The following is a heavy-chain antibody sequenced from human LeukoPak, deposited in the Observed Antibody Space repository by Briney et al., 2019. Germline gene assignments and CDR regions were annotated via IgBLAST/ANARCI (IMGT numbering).Heavy chain of an antibody. CDR2: IKQDGSEK. V-gene: IGHV3-7*01. Sequence: GGSLRLSCAASGFSFSIYFMNWVRQAPGKGLEWVANIKQDGSEKYYVDSVKGRFTISRDNAKNSLYLQMNSLRAEDTAVYYCARDFASNWGQGTLVTVSS. D-gene: IGHD3-3*01. CDR3: ARDFASN. CDR1: GFSFSIYF. J-gene: IGHJ4*02.